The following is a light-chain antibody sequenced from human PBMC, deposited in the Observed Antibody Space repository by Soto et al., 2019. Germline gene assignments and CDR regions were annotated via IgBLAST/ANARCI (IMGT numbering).Light chain of an antibody. CDR3: QQYNNWPWT. J-gene: IGKJ1*01. Sequence: MEMIQSAATLSASLGDTVTLSCRATQGVGDKLAWYQQKPGQAPRLLVYGASTRATDVPARFSGSGFGPEFTLTISSLQSEDFAFYYCQQYNNWPWTFGQGTKV. V-gene: IGKV3-15*01. CDR1: QGVGDK. CDR2: GAS.